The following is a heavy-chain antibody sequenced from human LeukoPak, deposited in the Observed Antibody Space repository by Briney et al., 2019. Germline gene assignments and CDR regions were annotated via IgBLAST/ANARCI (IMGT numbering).Heavy chain of an antibody. CDR3: AGQYYYDSSGPPDAFDI. V-gene: IGHV5-51*01. CDR1: GYSFTSYW. CDR2: IYPGDSDT. Sequence: ASVKVSCKASGYSFTSYWIGWVRQMPGKGLEWMGIIYPGDSDTRYSPSFQGQVTISADKSISTAYLQWSSLKASDTAMYYCAGQYYYDSSGPPDAFDIWGQGTMVTVSS. D-gene: IGHD3-22*01. J-gene: IGHJ3*02.